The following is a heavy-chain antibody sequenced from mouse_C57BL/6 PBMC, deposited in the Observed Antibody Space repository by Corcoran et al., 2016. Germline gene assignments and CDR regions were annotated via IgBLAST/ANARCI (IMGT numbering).Heavy chain of an antibody. CDR1: GYTFTDYY. CDR2: INPNNGGT. V-gene: IGHV1-26*01. CDR3: ARDYDYDGRPHCFDY. D-gene: IGHD2-4*01. J-gene: IGHJ2*01. Sequence: EVQLQQSGPELVKPGASVKISCKASGYTFTDYYMNWVKQSHGKSLEWIGDINPNNGGTSYNQKFKGKATLTVDKSSSTAYMELRSLTSEDSAVYYCARDYDYDGRPHCFDYWGQGTTLTVSS.